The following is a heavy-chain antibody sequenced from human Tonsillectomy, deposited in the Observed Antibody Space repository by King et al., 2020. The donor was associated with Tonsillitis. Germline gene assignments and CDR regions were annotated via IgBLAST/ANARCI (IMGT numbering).Heavy chain of an antibody. CDR2: ISGDGGST. V-gene: IGHV3-43*02. D-gene: IGHD3-22*01. CDR3: AKAKRIITMIEY. J-gene: IGHJ4*02. Sequence: VQLVESGGGVVQPGGSLRLSCAASGFTFDDYAMHWGRQAPGKGLEWVSLISGDGGSTYYADSVKGRLTISRDNSKNSLYLQMNSLRTEDTALYYCAKAKRIITMIEYWGQGTLVTVSS. CDR1: GFTFDDYA.